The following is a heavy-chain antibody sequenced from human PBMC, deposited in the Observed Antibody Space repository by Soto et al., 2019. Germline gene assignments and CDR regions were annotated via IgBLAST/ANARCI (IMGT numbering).Heavy chain of an antibody. CDR3: AQILFGRSVAGGYFYMDV. CDR1: GFSLASGKVG. V-gene: IGHV2-26*01. J-gene: IGHJ6*03. D-gene: IGHD6-19*01. CDR2: IFSNVEK. Sequence: HVTLKESGPVLVKPTEPLTLTCTVSGFSLASGKVGVTWIRQPPGKALEWLAHIFSNVEKSYRTSLKDRLTISADTSKSQVVLTMTNVDPVDTATYYCAQILFGRSVAGGYFYMDVWGKGTTVTVSS.